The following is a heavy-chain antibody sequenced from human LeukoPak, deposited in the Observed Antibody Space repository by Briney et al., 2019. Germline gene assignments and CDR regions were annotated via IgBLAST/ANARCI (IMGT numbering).Heavy chain of an antibody. CDR1: GGSISSGDYY. J-gene: IGHJ5*02. V-gene: IGHV4-30-4*01. CDR2: IYYSGST. D-gene: IGHD2-2*01. CDR3: ARGVVVVPAATNNWFDP. Sequence: SQTLSLTCTVSGGSISSGDYYWSWIRQPPGKGLEWIGYIYYSGSTYYNPSLKSRVTISVDTSKNQFSPKLSSVTAADTAVYYCARGVVVVPAATNNWFDPWGQGTLVTVSS.